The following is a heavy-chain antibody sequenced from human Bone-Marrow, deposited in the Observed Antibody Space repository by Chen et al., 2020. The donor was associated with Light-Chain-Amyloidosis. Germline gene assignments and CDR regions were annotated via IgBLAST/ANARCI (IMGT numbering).Heavy chain of an antibody. J-gene: IGHJ6*02. CDR1: GGSLNTADYF. CDR3: AKDSAVVINDKNYYYGMDV. CDR2: ISNTGKI. V-gene: IGHV4-30-4*01. D-gene: IGHD5-18*01. Sequence: QVQLQESGPGLVKPSQTLSLTCAVSGGSLNTADYFWNWVRQPPGKGLEWIGYISNTGKIAYHPSLKGRVSISTDTSKNQFSLKLNSVTAADTAVYYCAKDSAVVINDKNYYYGMDVWGLGTSVTVSS.